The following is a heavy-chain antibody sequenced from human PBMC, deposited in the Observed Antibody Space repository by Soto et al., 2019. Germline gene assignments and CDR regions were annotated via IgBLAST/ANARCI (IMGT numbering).Heavy chain of an antibody. D-gene: IGHD3-10*02. CDR1: VYRVTSYW. J-gene: IGHJ6*02. CDR2: IYPGDSDT. Sequence: ESLQISCKGPVYRVTSYWSGRVRQMPGKGLEWMGIIYPGDSDTRYSPSFQGQVTISADKSISTAYLQWSSLKASDTAMYYCAGGGVRGVITRTRDYYGMDVWGQGTTVTVSS. CDR3: AGGGVRGVITRTRDYYGMDV. V-gene: IGHV5-51*01.